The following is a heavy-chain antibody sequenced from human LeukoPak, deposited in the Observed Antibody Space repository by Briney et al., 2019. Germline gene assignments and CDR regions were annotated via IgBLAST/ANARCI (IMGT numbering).Heavy chain of an antibody. CDR1: GYSFVAYY. D-gene: IGHD3-22*01. Sequence: GESLKISFKGSGYSFVAYYIAWVRQMPGKGLEWMGRIDPSDSYTNYSPSFQGHVTISADKSISTAYLQWSSLRASDTAMYYCALLLRSGYLADYWGQGTLVTVSS. V-gene: IGHV5-10-1*01. J-gene: IGHJ4*02. CDR2: IDPSDSYT. CDR3: ALLLRSGYLADY.